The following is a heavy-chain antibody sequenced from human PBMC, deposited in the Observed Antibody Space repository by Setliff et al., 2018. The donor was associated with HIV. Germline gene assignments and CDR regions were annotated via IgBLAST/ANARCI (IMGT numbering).Heavy chain of an antibody. CDR2: IYYSGSS. J-gene: IGHJ6*03. CDR1: GDSISSYY. D-gene: IGHD5-18*01. Sequence: NPSETLSLTCNVSGDSISSYYWSWIRQPPGKGLEWIGYIYYSGSSIYNPSHKSRVTISVDTSKKQFSLKLSSVTAADTAVYYCARRGGYSYGYMDVWGKGTTVTVSS. V-gene: IGHV4-59*12. CDR3: ARRGGYSYGYMDV.